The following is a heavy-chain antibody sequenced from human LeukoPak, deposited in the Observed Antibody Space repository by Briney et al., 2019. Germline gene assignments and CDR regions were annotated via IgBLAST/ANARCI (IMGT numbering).Heavy chain of an antibody. V-gene: IGHV3-21*01. CDR2: ISSSSSYI. Sequence: GVLRLSCAASGFNFSSYSMNWVRQAPGKGLEWVSSISSSSSYIYYADSVKGRFTISRDNAKNSLYLQMNSLRAEDTAVYYCARSRIKSGNWFDPWGQGTLVTVSS. CDR1: GFNFSSYS. J-gene: IGHJ5*02. D-gene: IGHD1-14*01. CDR3: ARSRIKSGNWFDP.